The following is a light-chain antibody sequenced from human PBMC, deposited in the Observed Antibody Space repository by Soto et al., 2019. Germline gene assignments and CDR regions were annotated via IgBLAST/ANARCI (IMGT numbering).Light chain of an antibody. CDR1: QSVSSSH. Sequence: EIVLTQSPGTLSLSPGERATLSCRASQSVSSSHLAWYQQKPGQAPRLLIYAASSRATGIPDRLSGSGSGTDFTLTITRLEPADFSVEYCQLYCSCPPTFGQGTRLDIK. CDR3: QLYCSCPPT. J-gene: IGKJ5*01. CDR2: AAS. V-gene: IGKV3-20*01.